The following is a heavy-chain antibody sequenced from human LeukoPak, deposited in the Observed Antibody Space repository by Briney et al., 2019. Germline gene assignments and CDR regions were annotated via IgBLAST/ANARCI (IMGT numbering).Heavy chain of an antibody. Sequence: QSGGSLRLSCAASGFTFDGYAMHWVRQAPGKGLEWVSGISWNSGSIGYADSVKGRFTISRDNAKNSLYLQMNSLRAEDTALYYCAKAETYYYGSGSYRFDYWGQGTLVTVSS. CDR1: GFTFDGYA. V-gene: IGHV3-9*01. CDR3: AKAETYYYGSGSYRFDY. CDR2: ISWNSGSI. D-gene: IGHD3-10*01. J-gene: IGHJ4*02.